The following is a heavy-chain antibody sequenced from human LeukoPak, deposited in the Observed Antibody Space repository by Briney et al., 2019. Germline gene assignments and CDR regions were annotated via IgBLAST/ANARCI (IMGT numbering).Heavy chain of an antibody. Sequence: GGSLRLSCAASGFSLRTFTLHWVRQAPGKGLEWVSSIGSTTTDMSYTGSVKGRFSISRDNAKNSLSLQMNSLRVEDTAVYYCTRDRLFDCWGQGTLVTVSS. V-gene: IGHV3-21*01. CDR2: IGSTTTDM. CDR3: TRDRLFDC. CDR1: GFSLRTFT. J-gene: IGHJ4*02. D-gene: IGHD6-6*01.